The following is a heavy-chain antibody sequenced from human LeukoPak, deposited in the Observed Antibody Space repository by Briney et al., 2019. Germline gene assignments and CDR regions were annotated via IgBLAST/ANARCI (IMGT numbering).Heavy chain of an antibody. Sequence: GGSLRLSCAASGFTFSSYAMNWVRQAPGKGLEWVSSMSRGGGSTYYADSVKGRFTISRDNSKNTLYLQMNGLRAEDPAVYYCAKDREYSGSQIDYWGQGTLVTVSS. J-gene: IGHJ4*02. D-gene: IGHD1-26*01. CDR1: GFTFSSYA. V-gene: IGHV3-23*01. CDR3: AKDREYSGSQIDY. CDR2: MSRGGGST.